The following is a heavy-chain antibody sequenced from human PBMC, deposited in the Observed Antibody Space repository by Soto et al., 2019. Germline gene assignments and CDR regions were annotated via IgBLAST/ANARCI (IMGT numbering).Heavy chain of an antibody. Sequence: SVNDSVCALGGTLSSYAISWVRQAPGQGLEWIGGIIPIFGTANYAQKFKGRVTITADESTSTAYMELSSLRSEDTAVYDWARRSSSAMYYFDYWGQGTLVTGSS. J-gene: IGHJ4*02. CDR1: GGTLSSYA. V-gene: IGHV1-69*13. CDR3: ARRSSSAMYYFDY. CDR2: IIPIFGTA. D-gene: IGHD6-6*01.